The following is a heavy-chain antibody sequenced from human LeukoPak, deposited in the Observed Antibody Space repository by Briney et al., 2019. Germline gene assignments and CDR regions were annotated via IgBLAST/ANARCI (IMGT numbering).Heavy chain of an antibody. CDR2: MNPNSGNT. CDR3: ARGTSSSWYYYYYMDV. Sequence: ASVKVTCKASGYTFTSYDINWVRQATGQGLEWMGWMNPNSGNTGYAQKFQGRVTMTRNTSISTAYMELSSLRSDDTAVYYCARGTSSSWYYYYYMDVWGKGTTVTVSS. CDR1: GYTFTSYD. J-gene: IGHJ6*03. D-gene: IGHD6-13*01. V-gene: IGHV1-8*01.